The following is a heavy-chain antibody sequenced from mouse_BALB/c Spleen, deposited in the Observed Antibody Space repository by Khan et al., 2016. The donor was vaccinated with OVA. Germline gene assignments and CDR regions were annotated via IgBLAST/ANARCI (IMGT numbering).Heavy chain of an antibody. CDR1: GYTFINYW. Sequence: VQLQQSGAELAKPGASVKMSCKASGYTFINYWILWVKQRPGQGLEWIGYINPSTAYTEYNQNFKDKATLTEDKSSRTAYMQLSSLTSEDSAVYYCARRGLRWDFDYWGQGTTRTVSS. CDR3: ARRGLRWDFDY. V-gene: IGHV1-7*01. CDR2: INPSTAYT. D-gene: IGHD1-1*01. J-gene: IGHJ2*01.